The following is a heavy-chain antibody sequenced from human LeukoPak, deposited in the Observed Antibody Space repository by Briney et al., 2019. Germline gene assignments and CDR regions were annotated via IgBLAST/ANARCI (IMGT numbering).Heavy chain of an antibody. V-gene: IGHV4-59*01. D-gene: IGHD3-16*01. CDR1: GGSISSYY. J-gene: IGHJ4*02. Sequence: PSETLSLTCTVSGGSISSYYWSWIRQPPGKGLEWIGYIYYTGSTDYNPSLKSRVAISVDTSKNQFSLKLSSVTAADTAVYYCAKVGIGGGYYFDYWGQGTLVTVSS. CDR3: AKVGIGGGYYFDY. CDR2: IYYTGST.